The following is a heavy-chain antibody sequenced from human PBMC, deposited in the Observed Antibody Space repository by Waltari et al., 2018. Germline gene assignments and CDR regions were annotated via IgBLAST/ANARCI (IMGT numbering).Heavy chain of an antibody. J-gene: IGHJ1*01. CDR2: NHLAEIT. CDR3: VTGPRDKWVGRYSGEFFHH. Sequence: QVQLQQWGAGLLRPSETLSLTCAVYGVSLSDYYWTWIRQPLGKGLEGIGENHLAEITYYNPSLEGRVSIVLDKSKNQFSLHLLSVTAADTALYYCVTGPRDKWVGRYSGEFFHHWGPGTLVTVSS. D-gene: IGHD6-19*01. V-gene: IGHV4-34*02. CDR1: GVSLSDYY.